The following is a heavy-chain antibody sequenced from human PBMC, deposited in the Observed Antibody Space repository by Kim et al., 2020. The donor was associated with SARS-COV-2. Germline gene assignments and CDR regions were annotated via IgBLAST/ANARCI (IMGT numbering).Heavy chain of an antibody. D-gene: IGHD2-15*01. CDR3: AKGDSGGLGAVDY. CDR2: ISWNSGSI. CDR1: GFTFDDYA. V-gene: IGHV3-9*01. J-gene: IGHJ4*02. Sequence: GGSLRLSCAASGFTFDDYAMHWVRQAPGKGLEWVSGISWNSGSIGYADSVKGRFTISRDNVKNSLYLQMNSLRAEDTALYYCAKGDSGGLGAVDYWGQGT.